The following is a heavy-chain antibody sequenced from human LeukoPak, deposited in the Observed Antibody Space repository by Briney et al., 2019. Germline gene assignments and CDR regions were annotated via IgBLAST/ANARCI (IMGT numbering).Heavy chain of an antibody. D-gene: IGHD2-8*01. V-gene: IGHV3-30*04. CDR1: GFAFSSYA. CDR2: ISYDGSNK. CDR3: ARTGFVLMVYAHFDY. Sequence: GGSLRLSCAASGFAFSSYAIHWVRQAPGKGLEWVAVISYDGSNKYYADSVKGRFTISRDNSKNTLYLQMNSLRAEDTAVYYCARTGFVLMVYAHFDYWGQGTLVTVSS. J-gene: IGHJ4*02.